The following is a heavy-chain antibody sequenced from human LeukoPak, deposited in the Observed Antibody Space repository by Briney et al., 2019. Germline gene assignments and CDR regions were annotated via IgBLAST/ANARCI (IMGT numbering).Heavy chain of an antibody. CDR2: IRYDGSNK. CDR1: GFTFSSYG. D-gene: IGHD6-6*01. V-gene: IGHV3-30*02. Sequence: GGSLRLSCAASGFTFSSYGMHWVRQAPGKGLEWVAFIRYDGSNKYYADSVKGRFTISRDNSKNTLYLQMNSLRAEDTAVYYCAKGAARLYYFDYWGQGTLVTVSS. J-gene: IGHJ4*02. CDR3: AKGAARLYYFDY.